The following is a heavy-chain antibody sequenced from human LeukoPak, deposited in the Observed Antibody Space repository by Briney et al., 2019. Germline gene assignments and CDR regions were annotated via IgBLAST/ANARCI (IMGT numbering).Heavy chain of an antibody. D-gene: IGHD2-21*02. CDR3: ARNVNCGGDCYSFFDY. CDR1: GCTFTGYY. Sequence: ASVKVSCKASGCTFTGYYMHWVRQAPGQGLEWMGWINPNSGGTNYAQKFQGRVTMTRDTSISTAYMELSRLRSDDTAVYYCARNVNCGGDCYSFFDYWGQGTLVTVSS. V-gene: IGHV1-2*02. J-gene: IGHJ4*02. CDR2: INPNSGGT.